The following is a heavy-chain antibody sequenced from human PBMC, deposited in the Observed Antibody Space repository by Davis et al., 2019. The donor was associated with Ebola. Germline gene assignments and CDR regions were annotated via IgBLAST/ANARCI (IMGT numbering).Heavy chain of an antibody. Sequence: GESLKISCAASGFTFDIFWMTWVRQAPGKGLEWVANIKQDGRERYYVDSVKGRFTISRDNDKSLLYLQMNNLRVEDTAVYYCAKDWREWELRGSHMDVWGQGTAVTVSS. CDR1: GFTFDIFW. J-gene: IGHJ6*02. CDR2: IKQDGRER. CDR3: AKDWREWELRGSHMDV. V-gene: IGHV3-7*01. D-gene: IGHD1-26*01.